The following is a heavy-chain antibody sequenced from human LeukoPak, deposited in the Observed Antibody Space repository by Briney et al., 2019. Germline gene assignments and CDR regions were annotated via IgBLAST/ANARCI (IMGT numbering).Heavy chain of an antibody. CDR1: GDSFSSNSAA. CDR3: ARAPLHYVWGSYRDSYYFDY. CDR2: TYYRSKWYN. J-gene: IGHJ4*02. V-gene: IGHV6-1*01. D-gene: IGHD3-16*02. Sequence: SQTLSLTCALSGDSFSSNSAAWNWIRQSPSRGLEWLGRTYYRSKWYNDYAVSVKSRITINPDTSKNQFSLQLNSVTPEGTAVYYCARAPLHYVWGSYRDSYYFDYWGQGTLVTVSS.